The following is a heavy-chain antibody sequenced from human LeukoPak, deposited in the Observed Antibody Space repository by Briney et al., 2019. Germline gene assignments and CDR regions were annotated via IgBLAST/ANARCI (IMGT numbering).Heavy chain of an antibody. Sequence: TXXLTCAGSXXXXXXXXYSXSXIRQXXGXXLXWIGYIYHSGSTYYNPSLKSRVTISVDRSKNQFSLKLSSVTAADTAVYYCARVSKLGWFDPWGQGTLVTVSS. CDR3: ARVSKLGWFDP. CDR2: IYHSGST. V-gene: IGHV4-30-2*01. J-gene: IGHJ5*02. D-gene: IGHD6-13*01. CDR1: XXXXXXXXYS.